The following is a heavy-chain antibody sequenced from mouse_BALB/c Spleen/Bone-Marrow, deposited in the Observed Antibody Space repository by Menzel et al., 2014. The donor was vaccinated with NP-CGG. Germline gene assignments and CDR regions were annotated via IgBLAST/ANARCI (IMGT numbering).Heavy chain of an antibody. V-gene: IGHV1S50*01. CDR1: GYTFTSYY. CDR2: IYPGDFNT. J-gene: IGHJ4*01. D-gene: IGHD2-4*01. CDR3: ARKSQRAYDSMNY. Sequence: QVQLQQPGPELVKPGASVMISCKPSGYTFTSYYIHWVKQRPGQGLEWIGWIYPGDFNTKYNEKFKGKATLTADKSSSTAYMQLSSLTSEDSAVYFCARKSQRAYDSMNYWGPGTSVTVSS.